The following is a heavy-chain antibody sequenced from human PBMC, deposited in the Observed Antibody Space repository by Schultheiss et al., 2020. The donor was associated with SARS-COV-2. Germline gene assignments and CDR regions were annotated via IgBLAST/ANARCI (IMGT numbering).Heavy chain of an antibody. J-gene: IGHJ4*02. CDR1: CGSISSYY. CDR3: ARDALVGATDY. D-gene: IGHD1-26*01. Sequence: SETLSLTCTVSCGSISSYYWSWIRQPPGKGLEWIGYIYYSGSTNYNPSLKSRVTMSVDTSKNQFSLKLSSVTAADTAVYYCARDALVGATDYWGQGTLVTVSS. CDR2: IYYSGST. V-gene: IGHV4-59*12.